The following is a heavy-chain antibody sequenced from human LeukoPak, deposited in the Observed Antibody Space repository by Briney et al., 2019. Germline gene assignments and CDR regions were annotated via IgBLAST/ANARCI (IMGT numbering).Heavy chain of an antibody. V-gene: IGHV4-39*02. CDR2: MYYRGTT. CDR1: GGSISSSSYD. J-gene: IGHJ4*02. Sequence: SETLSLTCSVSGGSISSSSYDWGWIRQSPERGLEWIGSMYYRGTTYENPSLKSRLTLSIDTSNNEFSLKLTSVTAADTAVYYCAREYSRSVVAGSRPDLWGQGLLVTVSS. CDR3: AREYSRSVVAGSRPDL. D-gene: IGHD2-21*01.